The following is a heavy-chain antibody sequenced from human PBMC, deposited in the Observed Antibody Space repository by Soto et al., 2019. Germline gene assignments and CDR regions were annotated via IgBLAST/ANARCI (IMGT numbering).Heavy chain of an antibody. J-gene: IGHJ4*02. V-gene: IGHV3-20*04. CDR1: GFTFDDYG. CDR3: ARDEDYYDSSVHLDY. CDR2: INWNGGST. Sequence: GGSLRLSCAASGFTFDDYGMSWVRQAPGKGLEWVSGINWNGGSTGYADSVKGRFTISRDNAKNSLYLQMNSLRAEDTALYYCARDEDYYDSSVHLDYWGQGTLVTVSS. D-gene: IGHD3-22*01.